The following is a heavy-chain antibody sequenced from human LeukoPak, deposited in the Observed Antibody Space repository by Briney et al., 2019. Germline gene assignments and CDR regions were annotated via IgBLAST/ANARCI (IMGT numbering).Heavy chain of an antibody. V-gene: IGHV5-10-1*01. D-gene: IGHD3-10*01. CDR2: IDPSDSYT. CDR3: ARLIYGSGSYSPHFDY. CDR1: GYSFTSYW. J-gene: IGHJ4*02. Sequence: GESLKISCKGSGYSFTSYWISWVRQMPGKGLEWMGRIDPSDSYTNYSPSFQGHVTISADKSIGTAYLQWSSLKASDTAMYYCARLIYGSGSYSPHFDYWGQGTLVTVSS.